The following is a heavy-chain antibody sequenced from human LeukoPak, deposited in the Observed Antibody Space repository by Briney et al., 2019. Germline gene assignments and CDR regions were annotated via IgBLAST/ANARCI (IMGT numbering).Heavy chain of an antibody. D-gene: IGHD6-19*01. CDR2: MNPGDADA. V-gene: IGHV5-51*01. CDR3: ARRPTSGQYYFDE. Sequence: GESLKISCKGSGYSFTSYWIGWARQMPGKGLEWMAIMNPGDADATYSPSFQGQVTVSVDKSVSTAYLQWSSLRAADTAIYYCARRPTSGQYYFDEWGQGTLVTVPS. CDR1: GYSFTSYW. J-gene: IGHJ4*02.